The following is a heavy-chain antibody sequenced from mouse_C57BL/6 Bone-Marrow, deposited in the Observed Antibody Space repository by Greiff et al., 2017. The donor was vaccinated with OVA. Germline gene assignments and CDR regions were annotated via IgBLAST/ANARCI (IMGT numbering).Heavy chain of an antibody. Sequence: QVQLQQPGAELVLPGASVKLSCTASGYTFTSYWMHWVKQRPGQGLEWIGEIDPSDSYTTYNQKFNGKSTLTVDKSSSTAYMQLSSLTSEDAAVDYGAREEVGYRFDYWGQGNTLTVSS. CDR2: IDPSDSYT. CDR3: AREEVGYRFDY. V-gene: IGHV1-69*01. D-gene: IGHD1-1*01. J-gene: IGHJ2*01. CDR1: GYTFTSYW.